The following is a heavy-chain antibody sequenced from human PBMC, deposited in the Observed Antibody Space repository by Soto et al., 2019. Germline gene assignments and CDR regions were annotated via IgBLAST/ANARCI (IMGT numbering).Heavy chain of an antibody. Sequence: SETLSLTCTVSGGSVSSGSYYWSWIRQPPGMGLEWIGYIYDSRSTNYNPSLKSRVTISVDTSKKQFSLKLSSVTAADTAVYYCARVFCSSTTCYAAYWGQGTLVTVSS. D-gene: IGHD2-2*01. V-gene: IGHV4-61*01. J-gene: IGHJ4*02. CDR3: ARVFCSSTTCYAAY. CDR2: IYDSRST. CDR1: GGSVSSGSYY.